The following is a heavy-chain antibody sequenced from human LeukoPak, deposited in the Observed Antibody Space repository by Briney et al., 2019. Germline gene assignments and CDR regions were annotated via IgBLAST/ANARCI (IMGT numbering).Heavy chain of an antibody. V-gene: IGHV4-4*07. CDR3: ARGRGSSWYYFDS. J-gene: IGHJ4*02. CDR1: GGSISSYY. CDR2: IYDSGNT. D-gene: IGHD6-13*01. Sequence: SETLPLTCTVSGGSISSYYWSWVRQPAGKGLEWIGRIYDSGNTNYNPSLKGRVTMTIDTSKNQFSLNLSSVTAADTAVYYCARGRGSSWYYFDSWGQGALVTVSS.